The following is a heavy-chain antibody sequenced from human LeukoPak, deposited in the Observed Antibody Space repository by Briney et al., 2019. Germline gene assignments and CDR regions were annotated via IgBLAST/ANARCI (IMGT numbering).Heavy chain of an antibody. V-gene: IGHV4-59*01. CDR1: GGSISSYY. Sequence: PSETLSLTCTVSGGSISSYYWSWIRQPPGKGLEWIGYIYYSGSTNYNPSLKSRVTISVDTSKNQFSLKLSSVTAADTAVYYCAINKGDSGAFDYWGQGTLVTVSS. CDR3: AINKGDSGAFDY. D-gene: IGHD3-10*01. CDR2: IYYSGST. J-gene: IGHJ4*02.